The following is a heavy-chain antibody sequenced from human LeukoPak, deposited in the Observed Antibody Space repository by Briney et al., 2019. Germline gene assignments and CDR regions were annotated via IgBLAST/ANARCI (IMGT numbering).Heavy chain of an antibody. D-gene: IGHD5-24*01. CDR1: GFTFSSYS. V-gene: IGHV3-53*01. CDR2: IYSGGST. CDR3: ARGTDGYNAFDY. Sequence: PGGSLRLSCAASGFTFSSYSMNWVRQAPGKGLEWVSVIYSGGSTYYADSVKGRFTISRDNSKNTLYLQMNSLRAEDTAVYYCARGTDGYNAFDYWGQGTLVTVSS. J-gene: IGHJ4*02.